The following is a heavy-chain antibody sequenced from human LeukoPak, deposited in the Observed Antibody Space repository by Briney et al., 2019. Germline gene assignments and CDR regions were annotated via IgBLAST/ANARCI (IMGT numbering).Heavy chain of an antibody. CDR3: ARDLPNYDFWSGYYPTFDY. V-gene: IGHV3-49*04. CDR2: IRSKAYGGTT. Sequence: GGSLRLSCTASGFTFGDYAMSWVRQAPGKGLEWVGFIRSKAYGGTTEYAASVKGRFTISRDDSKSIAYLQMNSLKTEDAAVYYCARDLPNYDFWSGYYPTFDYWGQGTLVTVSS. CDR1: GFTFGDYA. D-gene: IGHD3-3*01. J-gene: IGHJ4*02.